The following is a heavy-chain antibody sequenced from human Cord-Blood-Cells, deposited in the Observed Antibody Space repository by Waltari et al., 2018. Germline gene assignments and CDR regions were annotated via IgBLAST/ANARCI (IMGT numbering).Heavy chain of an antibody. V-gene: IGHV1-69*01. CDR2: IIPIFGTA. J-gene: IGHJ3*02. Sequence: VQLVQSGAEVKKPGSSVQVSCKASGGTFSRYAISWVPKATGQGLEWMGGIIPIFGTANYAQKYQGRVTITADESTSTAYMELSSLRSEDTAVYYCARNHYGSGSYGAFDIWGQGTMVTVSS. CDR1: GGTFSRYA. D-gene: IGHD3-10*01. CDR3: ARNHYGSGSYGAFDI.